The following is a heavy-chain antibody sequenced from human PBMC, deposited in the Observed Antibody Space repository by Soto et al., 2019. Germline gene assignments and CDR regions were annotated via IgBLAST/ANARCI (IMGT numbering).Heavy chain of an antibody. D-gene: IGHD3-22*01. CDR2: ISSSSSTI. CDR3: PRYHYDTSGYYSYFDT. Sequence: EGSLRLSCAASGFTFSSYSMNWVRQAPGKGLAWASYISSSSSTIYYADSVKSRFTISRDNTKNSLYLQMNSLRAEDTAVYYCPRYHYDTSGYYSYFDTRGRGT. CDR1: GFTFSSYS. V-gene: IGHV3-48*01. J-gene: IGHJ3*02.